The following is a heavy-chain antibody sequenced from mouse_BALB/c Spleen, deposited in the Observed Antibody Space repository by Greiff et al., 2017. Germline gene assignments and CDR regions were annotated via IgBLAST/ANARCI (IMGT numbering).Heavy chain of an antibody. CDR2: IDPANGNT. D-gene: IGHD2-10*02. Sequence: EVQLQQSGAELVKPGASVKLSCTASGFNIKDTYMHWVKQRPEQGLEWIGRIDPANGNTKYDPKFQGKATITADTSSNTAYLQLSSLTSEDTAVYYCARSPYGNYEGFAYWGQGTLVTVSA. J-gene: IGHJ3*01. CDR3: ARSPYGNYEGFAY. CDR1: GFNIKDTY. V-gene: IGHV14-3*02.